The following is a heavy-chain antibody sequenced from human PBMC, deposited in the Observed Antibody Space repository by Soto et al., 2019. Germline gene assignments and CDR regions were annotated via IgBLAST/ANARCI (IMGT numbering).Heavy chain of an antibody. V-gene: IGHV1-3*01. D-gene: IGHD3-3*01. J-gene: IGHJ4*02. CDR2: ISSGNGNT. CDR1: GHTFTNYV. CDR3: ARGLTIFGVVIGY. Sequence: ASVKVSCKTSGHTFTNYVVDWVRQAPGQGLEWMGWISSGNGNTKYSEKFQGRVTITRDTSASTAYMELNSLTSEDTAVYYCARGLTIFGVVIGYWGQGTLVTVSS.